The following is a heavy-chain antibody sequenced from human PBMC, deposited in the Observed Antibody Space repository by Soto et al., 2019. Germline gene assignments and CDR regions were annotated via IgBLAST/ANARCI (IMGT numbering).Heavy chain of an antibody. V-gene: IGHV3-30*18. CDR2: ISYDGSNK. Sequence: QVQLVESGGGVVQPGRSLRLSCAASGFTFSSYGMHWVRQAPGKGLEWVAVISYDGSNKYYADSVKGRFTISRDNSKNTRYLQMNSLRAEDTAVYYCAKVLDYGDYVDAFDIWGQGTMVTVSS. J-gene: IGHJ3*02. CDR1: GFTFSSYG. D-gene: IGHD4-17*01. CDR3: AKVLDYGDYVDAFDI.